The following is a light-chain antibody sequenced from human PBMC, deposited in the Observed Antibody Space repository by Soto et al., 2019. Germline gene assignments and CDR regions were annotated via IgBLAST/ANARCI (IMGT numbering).Light chain of an antibody. CDR3: CSYAGYYTYV. Sequence: QSVLTQPRSVSGSPGQSVTISCTGTSSDVGGYNYVSWYQHHPGKAPKLMIYGVSERPSGVPDRFSGSKPGNTASLTISGLQAEDEADYYCCSYAGYYTYVFGTGTKLTVL. CDR2: GVS. J-gene: IGLJ1*01. CDR1: SSDVGGYNY. V-gene: IGLV2-11*01.